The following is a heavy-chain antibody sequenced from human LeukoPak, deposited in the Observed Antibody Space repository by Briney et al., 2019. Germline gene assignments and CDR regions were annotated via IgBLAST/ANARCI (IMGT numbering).Heavy chain of an antibody. Sequence: ASVNVSCKASGYTFTSYHVHWVRQAPGQGLEWLGWINPNSGDTKYAQKFQGRVTMTRDTSISTVYMDLSRLRSDDTAVYYCARAGLVVIPDIWGQGTLVTVSS. D-gene: IGHD2-8*02. CDR1: GYTFTSYH. CDR2: INPNSGDT. V-gene: IGHV1-2*02. J-gene: IGHJ4*02. CDR3: ARAGLVVIPDI.